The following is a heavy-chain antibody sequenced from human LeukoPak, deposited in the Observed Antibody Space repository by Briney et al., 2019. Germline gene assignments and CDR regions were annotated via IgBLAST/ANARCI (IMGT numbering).Heavy chain of an antibody. CDR1: DGSISSSSYY. D-gene: IGHD4-17*01. J-gene: IGHJ4*02. V-gene: IGHV4-39*01. CDR2: IYYSGST. Sequence: SETLSLTCTVSDGSISSSSYYWGWIRQPPGKGLEWIGSIYYSGSTYYNPSLKSRVTISVDTSKNQFSLKLRSVTAAHTAVYYCARHSVTTVLFRYWGQGTLVTVSS. CDR3: ARHSVTTVLFRY.